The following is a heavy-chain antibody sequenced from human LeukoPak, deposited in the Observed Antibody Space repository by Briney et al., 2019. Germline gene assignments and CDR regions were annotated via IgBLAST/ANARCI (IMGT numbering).Heavy chain of an antibody. Sequence: SGPTLVKPTQTLTLTCTFSGFSLSTSGVGVGWIRQPPGKALEWLAFIYWDDDKRYSPSLESRLTITKDTFKNQVVLTMTNMDPVDAATYYCAHSEDYYGSVDAFDIWGQGTMVTVSS. J-gene: IGHJ3*02. CDR3: AHSEDYYGSVDAFDI. D-gene: IGHD3-10*01. V-gene: IGHV2-5*02. CDR1: GFSLSTSGVG. CDR2: IYWDDDK.